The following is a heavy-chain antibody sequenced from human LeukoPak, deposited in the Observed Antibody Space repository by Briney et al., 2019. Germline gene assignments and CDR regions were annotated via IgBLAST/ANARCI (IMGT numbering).Heavy chain of an antibody. CDR1: GGSTSSHY. D-gene: IGHD1-26*01. CDR3: ARLASGSYGPLTPFDY. CDR2: IYYSGST. V-gene: IGHV4-59*08. J-gene: IGHJ4*02. Sequence: SETLSLTCTVSGGSTSSHYWSWIRQPPGKGLEWIGDIYYSGSTNYNPSLKSRVTISVDTSKNQFSLRLSSVTAADTAVYYSARLASGSYGPLTPFDYWGQGTLVTVSS.